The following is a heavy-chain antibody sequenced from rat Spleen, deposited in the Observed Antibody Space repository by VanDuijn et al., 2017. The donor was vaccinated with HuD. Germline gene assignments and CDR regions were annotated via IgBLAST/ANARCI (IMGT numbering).Heavy chain of an antibody. CDR2: IKAKSNNYAT. Sequence: EVQLVESGGGLVQPGNSLKLSCATSGFTFSTAWMYWYRQFPEKRLEWVARIKAKSNNYATDYTESVKGRFTISRDDSKSSIYLQMNNLKEEDTAIYYCARHRGKGWYLLLLWDAWGQGASVTVSS. CDR1: GFTFSTAW. V-gene: IGHV6-6*01. J-gene: IGHJ4*01. D-gene: IGHD1-12*02. CDR3: ARHRGKGWYLLLLWDA.